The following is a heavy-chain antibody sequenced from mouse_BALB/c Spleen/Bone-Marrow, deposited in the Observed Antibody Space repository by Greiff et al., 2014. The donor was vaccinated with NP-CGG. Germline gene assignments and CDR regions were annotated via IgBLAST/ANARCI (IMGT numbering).Heavy chain of an antibody. CDR3: AIYYYGSSGFAY. D-gene: IGHD1-1*01. Sequence: EVQLQQSGAELVKPGASVKLSCTASGFNIKDTYMHWVKQRPEQGLEWIGRIDPANGNTKYDPKFQGKATITADTSSNTAYLQLSSLTSEDTAVYYCAIYYYGSSGFAYWGQGILVTVSA. CDR1: GFNIKDTY. J-gene: IGHJ3*01. CDR2: IDPANGNT. V-gene: IGHV14-3*02.